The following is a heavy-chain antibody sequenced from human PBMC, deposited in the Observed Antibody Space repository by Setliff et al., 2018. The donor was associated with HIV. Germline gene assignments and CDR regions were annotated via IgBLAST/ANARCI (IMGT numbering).Heavy chain of an antibody. Sequence: ASVKVSCKTSGYTFSNYPIHWLRQAPGQRPEWMGWVNTGKGDTKYSQGFQDRLTITTDSSASSVYMELSSLSSDDTAIYYCARDRFTLTSSIFGFWGHGTLVTVS. D-gene: IGHD3-3*01. CDR1: GYTFSNYP. CDR2: VNTGKGDT. V-gene: IGHV1-3*04. CDR3: ARDRFTLTSSIFGF. J-gene: IGHJ4*01.